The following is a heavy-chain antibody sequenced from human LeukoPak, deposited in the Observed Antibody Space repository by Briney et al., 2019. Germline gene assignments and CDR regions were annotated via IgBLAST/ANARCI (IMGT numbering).Heavy chain of an antibody. CDR3: ARDRGDGYDYFWDY. J-gene: IGHJ4*02. Sequence: PSETLSLTCTVSGGSISSYYWSWIRQPAGKGLEWIGRIYTSGSTNYNPSLESRVTMSVDTSKNQFSLKLSSVTAADTAVYYCARDRGDGYDYFWDYWGQGTLVTVSS. D-gene: IGHD5-12*01. CDR1: GGSISSYY. V-gene: IGHV4-4*07. CDR2: IYTSGST.